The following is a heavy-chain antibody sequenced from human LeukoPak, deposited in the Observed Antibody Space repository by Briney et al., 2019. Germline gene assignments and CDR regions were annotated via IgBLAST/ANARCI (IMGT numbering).Heavy chain of an antibody. J-gene: IGHJ6*02. CDR3: ARRGYSYGPSYYYGMDV. CDR1: GGTFSSYA. V-gene: IGHV1-69*13. Sequence: ASVKVSCKASGGTFSSYAISWVRQAPGQGLEWMGGIIPIFGTANYAQKFQGRVTITADESTSTAYLELSSLRSEDTAVYYCARRGYSYGPSYYYGMDVWGQGTTVTVSS. CDR2: IIPIFGTA. D-gene: IGHD5-18*01.